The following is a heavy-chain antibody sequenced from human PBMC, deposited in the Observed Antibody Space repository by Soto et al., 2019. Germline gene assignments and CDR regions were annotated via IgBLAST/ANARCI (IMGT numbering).Heavy chain of an antibody. CDR1: GGSISSGGYY. J-gene: IGHJ5*02. V-gene: IGHV4-31*03. CDR2: IYYSGST. D-gene: IGHD6-13*01. CDR3: ARESAYSSSWYWFDP. Sequence: SETLSLTCTVSGGSISSGGYYWSWIRQHPGKGLEWIGYIYYSGSTYYNPSLKSRVTISVDTSKNQFSLKLSSVTAADTAVYYCARESAYSSSWYWFDPWGQGTLVTVSS.